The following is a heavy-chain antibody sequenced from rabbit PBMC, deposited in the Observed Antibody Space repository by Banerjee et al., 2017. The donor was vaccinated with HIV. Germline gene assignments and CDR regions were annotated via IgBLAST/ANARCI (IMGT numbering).Heavy chain of an antibody. J-gene: IGHJ6*01. V-gene: IGHV1S45*01. Sequence: QEQLVESGGGLVQPEGSLTLTCKASGLDFSSSYWICWVRQAPGKGLEWIACIYGGSSGVTYYASWAKGRFTISKTSSTTVTLQMTSLTAADTATYFCARAMGYVSSSGYGLYYGMDLWGQGTLVTVS. D-gene: IGHD1-1*01. CDR1: GLDFSSSYW. CDR3: ARAMGYVSSSGYGLYYGMDL. CDR2: IYGGSSGVT.